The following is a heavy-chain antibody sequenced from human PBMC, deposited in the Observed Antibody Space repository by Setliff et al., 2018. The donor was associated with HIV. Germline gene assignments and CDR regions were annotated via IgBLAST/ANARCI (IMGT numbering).Heavy chain of an antibody. V-gene: IGHV1-69*10. CDR3: ARCGAGEWHLYMDV. Sequence: SVKVSCKASGGAFSSYALSWVRQAPGQGLEWMGGIIPILGIGNDEQAQKFKGRVTFTADKSTSTVYMELSSLRSEDTAVYYCARCGAGEWHLYMDVWGKGTAVTVSS. CDR1: GGAFSSYA. D-gene: IGHD3-16*01. CDR2: IIPILGIG. J-gene: IGHJ6*03.